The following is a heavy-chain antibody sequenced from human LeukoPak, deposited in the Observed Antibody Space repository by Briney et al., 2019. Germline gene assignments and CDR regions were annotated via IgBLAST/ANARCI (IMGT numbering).Heavy chain of an antibody. Sequence: SETLSLTCTVSGGSISSYYWSWIRQPAGKGLEWIGRIYTSGSTNYNPPLKSRVTMSVDTSKNQFSLKLSSVTAADTAVYYCARGRSITMIVVVTDAFDIWGQGTMVTVSS. J-gene: IGHJ3*02. CDR3: ARGRSITMIVVVTDAFDI. D-gene: IGHD3-22*01. CDR2: IYTSGST. V-gene: IGHV4-4*07. CDR1: GGSISSYY.